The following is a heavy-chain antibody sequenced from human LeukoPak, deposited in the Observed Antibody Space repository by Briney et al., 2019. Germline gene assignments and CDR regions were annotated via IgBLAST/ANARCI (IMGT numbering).Heavy chain of an antibody. V-gene: IGHV4-59*01. D-gene: IGHD3-22*01. Sequence: SETLSLTCTVSGGSISSYSWSWIRQPPGKGLEWVGYIYYSGSTNYNPSLKSRVTISVDTSKDQFSLKLSSVTAADTAVYYCAREPYPYYYDSSGYGMDVWGQGTTVTVSS. CDR1: GGSISSYS. CDR2: IYYSGST. CDR3: AREPYPYYYDSSGYGMDV. J-gene: IGHJ6*02.